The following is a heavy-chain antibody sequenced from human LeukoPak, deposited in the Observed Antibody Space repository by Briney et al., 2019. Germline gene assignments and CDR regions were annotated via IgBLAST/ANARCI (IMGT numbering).Heavy chain of an antibody. CDR2: ISAYNGNT. CDR3: ARAKTYYYDSSGYKPTHDAFDI. J-gene: IGHJ3*02. V-gene: IGHV1-18*01. Sequence: ASVKVSCKASGYTFTSYGISWVRQAPGQGLEWMGWISAYNGNTNYAQKLQGRVTMTRDTSISTAHMELSRLRSDDTAVYYCARAKTYYYDSSGYKPTHDAFDIWGQGTMVTVSS. D-gene: IGHD3-22*01. CDR1: GYTFTSYG.